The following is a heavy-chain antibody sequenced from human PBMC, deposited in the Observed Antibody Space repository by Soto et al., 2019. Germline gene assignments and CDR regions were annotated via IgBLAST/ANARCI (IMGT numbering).Heavy chain of an antibody. CDR3: ARQGCSGGSCYRYYYYYMDV. Sequence: PSETLSLTCAVYGGSFSCYYWGWTRQPPGKGLEWIGSIYYSGSTYYNPSLKSRVTISVDTSKNQFSLKLSSVTAADTAVYYCARQGCSGGSCYRYYYYYMDVWGKGTTVTVSS. CDR2: IYYSGST. V-gene: IGHV4-39*01. D-gene: IGHD2-15*01. CDR1: GGSFSCYY. J-gene: IGHJ6*03.